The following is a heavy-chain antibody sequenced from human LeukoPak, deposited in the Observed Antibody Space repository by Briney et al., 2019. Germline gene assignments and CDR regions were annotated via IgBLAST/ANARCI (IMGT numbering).Heavy chain of an antibody. J-gene: IGHJ4*02. CDR3: ARVAVAGTFDFDNFDY. V-gene: IGHV1-69*01. Sequence: SVKVSCRASGGTFSSYAISWVRQAPGQGLEWMGGIIPIFGTANYAQKFQGRVTITADESTSTAYMELSSLRSEDTAVYYCARVAVAGTFDFDNFDYWGQGTLVTVSS. CDR2: IIPIFGTA. D-gene: IGHD6-19*01. CDR1: GGTFSSYA.